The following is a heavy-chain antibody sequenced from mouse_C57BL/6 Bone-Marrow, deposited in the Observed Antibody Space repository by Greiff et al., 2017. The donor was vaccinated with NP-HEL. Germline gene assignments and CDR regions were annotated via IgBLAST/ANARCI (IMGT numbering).Heavy chain of an antibody. D-gene: IGHD2-2*01. V-gene: IGHV1-15*01. J-gene: IGHJ2*01. CDR1: GYTFTDYE. Sequence: QVQLQQSGAELVRPGASVTLSCKASGYTFTDYEMHWVKQTPVHGLEWIGAIDPETGGTAYNQKFKGKAILTADESSSTAYMELRSLTSEDSAVYYCTRSELLWLRRYFDYWGQGTTLTVSS. CDR2: IDPETGGT. CDR3: TRSELLWLRRYFDY.